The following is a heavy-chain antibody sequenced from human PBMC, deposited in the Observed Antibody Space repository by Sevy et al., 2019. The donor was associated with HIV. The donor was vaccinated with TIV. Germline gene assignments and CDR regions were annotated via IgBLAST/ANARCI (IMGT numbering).Heavy chain of an antibody. CDR3: ATSGYSGGSNKLRIANYYFDY. D-gene: IGHD2-15*01. V-gene: IGHV1-24*01. Sequence: ASVKVSCKVSGYTLTELSMHWVRQAPGKGLEWMGGFDPEDGETIYALKFQGRVTMTEDTSTYTAYMELSSLRSEDTAVYYCATSGYSGGSNKLRIANYYFDYWGQGTLVTVSS. J-gene: IGHJ4*01. CDR2: FDPEDGET. CDR1: GYTLTELS.